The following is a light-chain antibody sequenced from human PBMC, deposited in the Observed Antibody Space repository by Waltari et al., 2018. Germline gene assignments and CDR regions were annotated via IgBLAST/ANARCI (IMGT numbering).Light chain of an antibody. V-gene: IGLV3-10*01. J-gene: IGLJ2*01. CDR1: ALSRKY. Sequence: SHELTQPPSVSVSPGQTARITCSGDALSRKYAYWYQQKSGQAPVLVIYEDSKRPSGIPEGVSGSGSGKMATLTISGAQVDDEADYYCYSSDNSGFYKLFGGGTKLTVL. CDR3: YSSDNSGFYKL. CDR2: EDS.